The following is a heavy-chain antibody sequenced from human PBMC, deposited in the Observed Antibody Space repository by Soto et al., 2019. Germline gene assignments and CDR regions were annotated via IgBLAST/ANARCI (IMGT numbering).Heavy chain of an antibody. V-gene: IGHV3-30*18. CDR1: GFTFSSYG. Sequence: GGSLRLSCAASGFTFSSYGMHWVRQAPGKGLEWVAVISYDGSNKYYADSVKGRFTISRDNSKNTLYLQMNSLRAEDTAVYYSAKGLPDYGDYGEYFPHWGHGTLVTVSS. J-gene: IGHJ1*01. CDR3: AKGLPDYGDYGEYFPH. D-gene: IGHD4-17*01. CDR2: ISYDGSNK.